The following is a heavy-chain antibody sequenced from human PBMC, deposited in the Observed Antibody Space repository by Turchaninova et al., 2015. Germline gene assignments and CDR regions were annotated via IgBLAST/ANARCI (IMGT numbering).Heavy chain of an antibody. Sequence: EVQLVESGGGLVKPGGSLRLPCAASGFTFKNAWMRWVRQAPGKWLEWVGLIKTIADGGTTLYAAPVKGRFTISRDDSKNTLYLQMDSLEIEDTAVYYCTTAHNWGQGTLVTVSS. CDR3: TTAHN. CDR2: IKTIADGGTT. J-gene: IGHJ4*02. V-gene: IGHV3-15*05. CDR1: GFTFKNAW.